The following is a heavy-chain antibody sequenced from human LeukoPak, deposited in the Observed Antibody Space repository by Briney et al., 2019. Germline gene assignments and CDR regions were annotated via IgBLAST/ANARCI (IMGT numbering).Heavy chain of an antibody. CDR1: GFTFSDYY. D-gene: IGHD3-3*01. Sequence: GGSLRLSCAASGFTFSDYYMTWIRQAPGKGLEWVSCISGRSSYTNYADSVKGRFTISRDNAKNSLYLHMNSLRAEDTAVYYCASQVTIFGGGKYFDYWGQGTLVTVSS. J-gene: IGHJ4*02. CDR3: ASQVTIFGGGKYFDY. CDR2: ISGRSSYT. V-gene: IGHV3-11*03.